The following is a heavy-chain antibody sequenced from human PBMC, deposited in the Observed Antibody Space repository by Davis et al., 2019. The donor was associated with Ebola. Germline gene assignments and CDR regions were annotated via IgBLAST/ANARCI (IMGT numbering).Heavy chain of an antibody. D-gene: IGHD2-21*02. V-gene: IGHV3-48*02. CDR2: ISSWGHNI. CDR1: GFSLTNYG. J-gene: IGHJ4*02. CDR3: TRDEEGDHDFDY. Sequence: GGSLRLSCEVSGFSLTNYGMTWVRQPPGKGLEWVSHISSWGHNILYADAVKGRFTISRDTAMNSLYLQMNSLRDEDTAVYYCTRDEEGDHDFDYWGQGTLVTVSS.